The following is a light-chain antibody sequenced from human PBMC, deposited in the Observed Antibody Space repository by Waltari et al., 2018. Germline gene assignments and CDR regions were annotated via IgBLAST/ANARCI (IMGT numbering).Light chain of an antibody. V-gene: IGKV1-39*01. CDR2: AAS. CDR1: QSISSY. J-gene: IGKJ5*01. Sequence: DIQMTQSPSSLSASVGDRVTITCRASQSISSYLNWYQQKPGKAPKLLIYAASSLQSGVPSRFSGSGSGTDFTLTISSLQPEDFATYYCQQLYSTPLTFGQGTRVEIK. CDR3: QQLYSTPLT.